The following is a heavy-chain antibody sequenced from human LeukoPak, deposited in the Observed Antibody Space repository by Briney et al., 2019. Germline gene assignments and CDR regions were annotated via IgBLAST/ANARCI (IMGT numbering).Heavy chain of an antibody. V-gene: IGHV3-74*01. CDR2: INGDESGT. Sequence: GGSPRLSCTASGFTFSGYWMQWVRQAPGQGLVWVSRINGDESGTSYAESVNSRCTISRDNAENTLYLQMNSLRADDTAVYYCARVGGSWFSDYWGQGTLVTVSS. CDR1: GFTFSGYW. D-gene: IGHD6-13*01. J-gene: IGHJ4*02. CDR3: ARVGGSWFSDY.